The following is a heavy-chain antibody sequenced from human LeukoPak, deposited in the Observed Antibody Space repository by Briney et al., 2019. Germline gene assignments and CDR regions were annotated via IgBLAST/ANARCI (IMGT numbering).Heavy chain of an antibody. V-gene: IGHV3-48*01. CDR2: ISSSSSNI. CDR1: GFTFSTYS. CDR3: ARERRGGDAFGV. Sequence: PGGSLRLSCAASGFTFSTYSINWVRQAPGKGLEWVSYISSSSSNIYYADSVKGRFTISRDNAKNSLYLQMNSLRAEDTAVYYCARERRGGDAFGVWGQGTMVTVSS. J-gene: IGHJ3*01. D-gene: IGHD3-10*01.